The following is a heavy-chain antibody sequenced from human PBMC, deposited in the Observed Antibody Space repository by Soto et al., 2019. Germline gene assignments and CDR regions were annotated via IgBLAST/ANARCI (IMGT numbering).Heavy chain of an antibody. V-gene: IGHV3-7*01. Sequence: EVQLVESGGGLVQPGGSLRLSCVASGFTFSSYWMSWVRQVPGKGLEWVAKINQDGSGTYHVDSVKGQFTISRDNAKNSLDLQMNSLRAEDTAVYYCARYGLAAYYFDFWGQGPLVTVSS. J-gene: IGHJ4*02. CDR3: ARYGLAAYYFDF. CDR1: GFTFSSYW. D-gene: IGHD2-8*01. CDR2: INQDGSGT.